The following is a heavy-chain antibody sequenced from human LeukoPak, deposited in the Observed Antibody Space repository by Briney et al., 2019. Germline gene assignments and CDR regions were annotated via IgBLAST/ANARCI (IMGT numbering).Heavy chain of an antibody. Sequence: GGSLRLSCAASGFAFDDYAMHWVRQAPGKGLGWVSGISWNSGSIGYADSVKGRFTISRDNAKNSLYLQMNSLRAEDTALYYCAKDYYDSSGYYHRYAFDIWGQGTMVTVSS. D-gene: IGHD3-22*01. CDR1: GFAFDDYA. CDR3: AKDYYDSSGYYHRYAFDI. J-gene: IGHJ3*02. CDR2: ISWNSGSI. V-gene: IGHV3-9*01.